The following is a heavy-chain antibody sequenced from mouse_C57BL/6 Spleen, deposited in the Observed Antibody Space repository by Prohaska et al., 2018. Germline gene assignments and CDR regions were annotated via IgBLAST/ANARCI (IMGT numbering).Heavy chain of an antibody. CDR2: IRLKSDNYAT. V-gene: IGHV6-3*01. CDR1: GFTFSNYW. CDR3: TVIYYDYHEDAMDY. J-gene: IGHJ4*01. D-gene: IGHD2-4*01. Sequence: EVKLEESGGGLVQPGGSMKLSCVASGFTFSNYWMNWVRQSPEKGLEWVAQIRLKSDNYATHYAESVKGRFTISRDDSKSSVYLQMNNLRAEDTGIYYCTVIYYDYHEDAMDYWGQGTSVTVSS.